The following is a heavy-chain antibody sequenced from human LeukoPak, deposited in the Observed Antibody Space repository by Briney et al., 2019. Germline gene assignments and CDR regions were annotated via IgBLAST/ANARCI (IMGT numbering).Heavy chain of an antibody. Sequence: GRSLRLSCVGSGFTFSSFAMHWVRLAPGKGLEWVAVISYDGSQKYYADSVKGRFTISRDNSRNTLSLQMNTLRAEDTAVYYCARESGAARDFDYWGQGTLVTVSS. D-gene: IGHD6-6*01. CDR1: GFTFSSFA. V-gene: IGHV3-30*04. CDR3: ARESGAARDFDY. CDR2: ISYDGSQK. J-gene: IGHJ4*02.